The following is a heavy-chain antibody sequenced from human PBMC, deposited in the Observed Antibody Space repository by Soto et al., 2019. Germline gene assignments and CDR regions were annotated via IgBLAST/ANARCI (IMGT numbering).Heavy chain of an antibody. CDR1: GGSISSGGYY. CDR3: AREALELRPRVDAFDI. J-gene: IGHJ3*02. D-gene: IGHD1-7*01. V-gene: IGHV4-31*03. Sequence: SETLSLTCTVSGGSISSGGYYWSWIRQHPGKGLEWIGYIYYSGSTYYNPSLKSRVTISVDTSKNQFSLKLSSVTAADTAVCYCAREALELRPRVDAFDIWGQGTMVTVS. CDR2: IYYSGST.